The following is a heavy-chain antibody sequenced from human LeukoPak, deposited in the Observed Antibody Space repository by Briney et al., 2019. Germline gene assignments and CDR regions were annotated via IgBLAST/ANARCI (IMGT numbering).Heavy chain of an antibody. CDR1: GGSISSYY. D-gene: IGHD6-19*01. V-gene: IGHV4-59*08. CDR3: ARTVGYSSGWYLYYFDY. Sequence: SETLSLTCTVSGGSISSYYWSWIRQPPGKGLEWIGYIYYSGSTNYNPSLKSRVTISVDTSKNQFSLKLSSVTAADTAMYYCARTVGYSSGWYLYYFDYWGQGTLVTVSS. J-gene: IGHJ4*02. CDR2: IYYSGST.